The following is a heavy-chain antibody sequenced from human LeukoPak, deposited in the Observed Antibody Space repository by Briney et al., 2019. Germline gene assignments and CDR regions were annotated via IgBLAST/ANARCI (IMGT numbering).Heavy chain of an antibody. D-gene: IGHD2-2*02. Sequence: GGSLRPSCAASAFTFSSYSMNWVRQAPGKGLECVSSISSSSSYIYYADSVKGRFTISRDNAKNSLYLQMNSLRAEDTAVYYCARVGCSSTSCYKGDYYYYYGMDVWGKGTTVTVSS. CDR2: ISSSSSYI. CDR3: ARVGCSSTSCYKGDYYYYYGMDV. J-gene: IGHJ6*04. V-gene: IGHV3-21*01. CDR1: AFTFSSYS.